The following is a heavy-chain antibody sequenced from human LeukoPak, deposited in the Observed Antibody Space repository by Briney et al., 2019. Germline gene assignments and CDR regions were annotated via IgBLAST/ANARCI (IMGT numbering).Heavy chain of an antibody. D-gene: IGHD6-6*01. CDR1: GGSVSSGSYY. CDR2: IYYSGST. Sequence: SETLSLTCTVSGGSVSSGSYYWSWIRQPPGKGLEWIGYIYYSGSTNYNPSLKSRVTISVDTSKNQFSLELSSVTAADTAVYYCARYSSSSLGAGGFDYWGQGILVTVSS. CDR3: ARYSSSSLGAGGFDY. J-gene: IGHJ4*02. V-gene: IGHV4-61*01.